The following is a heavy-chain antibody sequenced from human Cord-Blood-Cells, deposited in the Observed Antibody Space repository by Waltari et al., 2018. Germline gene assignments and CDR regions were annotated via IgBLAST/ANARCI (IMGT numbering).Heavy chain of an antibody. J-gene: IGHJ3*02. Sequence: QVQLVESGGGVVQPGRSLRLSCAASGFTFSSYGMHWVRQAPGKGLEWVSVISYDGSNKYYADSVKCRFTISRDNSKNTLYLQMNSLRAEDTAVYYCAKDQAWGRAFDIWGQGTMVTVSS. D-gene: IGHD3-16*01. CDR2: ISYDGSNK. CDR1: GFTFSSYG. V-gene: IGHV3-30*18. CDR3: AKDQAWGRAFDI.